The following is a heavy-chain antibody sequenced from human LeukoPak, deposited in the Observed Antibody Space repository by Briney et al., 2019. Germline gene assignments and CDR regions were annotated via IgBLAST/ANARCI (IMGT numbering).Heavy chain of an antibody. CDR1: GFPFCTYA. CDR2: ISGSGGDT. J-gene: IGHJ4*02. D-gene: IGHD4-17*01. V-gene: IGHV3-23*01. Sequence: GGSLRLSCAASGFPFCTYAMSWVRQAPGKGLGWVSVISGSGGDTYYADSVKGRFTISGDNSKNTVYLQMSSLRAEDTALYYCAKGGVYGDYYFDYWGQGTLVTVSS. CDR3: AKGGVYGDYYFDY.